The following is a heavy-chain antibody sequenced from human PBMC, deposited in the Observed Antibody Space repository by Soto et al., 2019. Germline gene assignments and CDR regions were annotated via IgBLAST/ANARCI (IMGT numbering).Heavy chain of an antibody. CDR2: IYPCDSES. D-gene: IGHD3-22*01. Sequence: GESLKMSCSGSGYSFINYWIGWVLQMPGKGLDWMGIIYPCDSESKYSPSFQCQVTISADKSISTAYLQWSRLKASDTAMYYCARQGSYYDSKSFGYWGQGTLVTVSS. CDR3: ARQGSYYDSKSFGY. J-gene: IGHJ4*02. CDR1: GYSFINYW. V-gene: IGHV5-51*01.